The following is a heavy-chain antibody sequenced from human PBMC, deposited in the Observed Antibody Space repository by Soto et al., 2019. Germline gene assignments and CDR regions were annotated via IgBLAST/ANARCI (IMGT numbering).Heavy chain of an antibody. CDR3: AHRQYCSGGSCYSGRFDY. Sequence: QITLKESGPTLVKPTQTLTLTCTFSGFSLSTSGVGVGWIRQPPGKALEWLALIYWDDDKRYSPSLKSRLTISKDTSKNQVVLTMTNMDPVDTATYYCAHRQYCSGGSCYSGRFDYWGQGTLVTVSS. CDR1: GFSLSTSGVG. CDR2: IYWDDDK. V-gene: IGHV2-5*02. J-gene: IGHJ4*02. D-gene: IGHD2-15*01.